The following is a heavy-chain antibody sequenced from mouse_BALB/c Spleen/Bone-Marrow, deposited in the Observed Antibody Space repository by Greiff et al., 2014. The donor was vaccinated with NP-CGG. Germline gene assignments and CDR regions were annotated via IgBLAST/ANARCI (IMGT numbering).Heavy chain of an antibody. Sequence: VQLQQSGAELMKPGASVKISCKATGYTFSSYWIEWVKQRPGHGLEWIGEILPGSGSTDYNEKFKGKATFTADTSSNTAYMQLSSLTSEDSAVYYCARSRYYGYGWYFDVWGAGTTVTVSS. CDR3: ARSRYYGYGWYFDV. J-gene: IGHJ1*01. CDR2: ILPGSGST. D-gene: IGHD1-2*01. CDR1: GYTFSSYW. V-gene: IGHV1-9*01.